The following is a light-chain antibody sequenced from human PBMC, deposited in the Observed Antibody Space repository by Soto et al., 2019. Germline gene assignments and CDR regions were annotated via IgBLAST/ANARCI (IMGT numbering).Light chain of an antibody. CDR1: KLGDKY. Sequence: SYELTQPPSVSVSPGQTASITCSGDKLGDKYACWYQQKTGQSPVLVIYQDNKRPSGIPERFPGSNSGNTATLTISGTQAMDEADYYCQAWDSNAAYVFGTGTKLTVL. CDR2: QDN. CDR3: QAWDSNAAYV. V-gene: IGLV3-1*01. J-gene: IGLJ1*01.